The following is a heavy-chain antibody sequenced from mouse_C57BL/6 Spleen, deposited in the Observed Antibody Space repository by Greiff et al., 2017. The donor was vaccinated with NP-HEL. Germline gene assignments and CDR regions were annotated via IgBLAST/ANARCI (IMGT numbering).Heavy chain of an antibody. V-gene: IGHV5-4*01. CDR3: ARDDYGNFFDY. Sequence: DVMLVESGGALVKPGGSLKLSCAASGFTFSSYALSWVRQTPEKRLEWVATISDGGSYTYYPDNVKGRFTISRDNAKNNLYLQMSHLKSEDTAMYYCARDDYGNFFDYWGQGTTLTVSS. CDR2: ISDGGSYT. J-gene: IGHJ2*01. CDR1: GFTFSSYA. D-gene: IGHD2-1*01.